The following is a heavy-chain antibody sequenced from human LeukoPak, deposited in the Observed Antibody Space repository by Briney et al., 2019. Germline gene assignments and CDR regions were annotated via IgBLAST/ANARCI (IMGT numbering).Heavy chain of an antibody. CDR2: ISYDGSNK. V-gene: IGHV3-30*18. J-gene: IGHJ4*02. CDR3: AKDSRQAYSSGWYAPDY. CDR1: GFTFSSYG. Sequence: PGRSLRLSCAASGFTFSSYGMHWVRQAPGKGLEWVAVISYDGSNKYYADSVKGRFTISRDNSKNTLYLQMNSLRAEDTAVYYCAKDSRQAYSSGWYAPDYWGQGTLVTVSS. D-gene: IGHD6-19*01.